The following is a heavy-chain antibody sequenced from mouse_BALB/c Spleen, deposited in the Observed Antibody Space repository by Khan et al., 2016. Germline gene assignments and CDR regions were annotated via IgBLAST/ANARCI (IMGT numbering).Heavy chain of an antibody. V-gene: IGHV9-4*02. Sequence: QIQLVQSGPELKKPGETVRISCKASGYTFTTAGMQWVQKMPGKGLKWIGWINTHSGVPKYAEDLKGRFAFSLETSASTAYLQISNLKNEDTATXLCARSYRYDDAMDYWGQGTSVTVSS. CDR1: GYTFTTAG. CDR2: INTHSGVP. CDR3: ARSYRYDDAMDY. D-gene: IGHD2-14*01. J-gene: IGHJ4*01.